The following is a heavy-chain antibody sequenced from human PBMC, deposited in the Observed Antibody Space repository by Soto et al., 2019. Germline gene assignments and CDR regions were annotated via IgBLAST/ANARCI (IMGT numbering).Heavy chain of an antibody. J-gene: IGHJ6*02. V-gene: IGHV1-69*13. Sequence: GASVKVSCKASGGTLSSYAISWVRQAPGQGLEWMGGIIPIFGTANYAQKFQGRVTITADEPTSTAYMELSSLRSEDTAVYYCARLVGYCSSTSCEMYYYYYGMDVWGQGTTVTVSS. CDR3: ARLVGYCSSTSCEMYYYYYGMDV. CDR2: IIPIFGTA. CDR1: GGTLSSYA. D-gene: IGHD2-2*01.